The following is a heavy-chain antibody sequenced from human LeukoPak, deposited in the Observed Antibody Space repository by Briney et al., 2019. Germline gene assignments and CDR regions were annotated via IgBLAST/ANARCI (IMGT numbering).Heavy chain of an antibody. CDR1: GYTFTGYY. Sequence: ASVKVSLKASGYTFTGYYMHWVRQAPGQGLEWMGWINPNSGGTNYAQKFQRRVTMTRDTSISTAYMELSRLRSDDTAVYYCARADVLWFGELVDYWGQGTLVPVSS. CDR3: ARADVLWFGELVDY. D-gene: IGHD3-10*01. CDR2: INPNSGGT. J-gene: IGHJ4*02. V-gene: IGHV1-2*02.